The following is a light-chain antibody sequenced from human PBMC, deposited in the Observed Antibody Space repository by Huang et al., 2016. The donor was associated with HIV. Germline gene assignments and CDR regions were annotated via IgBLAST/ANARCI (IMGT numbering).Light chain of an antibody. CDR1: QTINSY. Sequence: DIQMTQSPSSLSASVGDRVTITCRASQTINSYLHWYQQKPGKAPQLLIYAASNLQSGGPSRFSGGGSGTDFTLTISSLQPEDVATYYCQQTYSSPRTFGQGTKVDIK. V-gene: IGKV1-39*01. CDR3: QQTYSSPRT. CDR2: AAS. J-gene: IGKJ1*01.